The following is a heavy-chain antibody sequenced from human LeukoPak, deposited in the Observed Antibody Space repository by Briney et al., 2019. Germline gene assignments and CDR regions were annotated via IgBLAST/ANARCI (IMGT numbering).Heavy chain of an antibody. CDR1: GFTFSSYA. CDR2: ISGSGGST. D-gene: IGHD1-26*01. V-gene: IGHV3-23*01. Sequence: GGSLRLSCAASGFTFSSYAMSWVRQAPGKGLEWVSAISGSGGSTYYADSVKGRFTISRDNSKNTLYPQMNSLRAEDTAVYYCAKRQGIVGATVVYFDYWGQGTLVTVSS. CDR3: AKRQGIVGATVVYFDY. J-gene: IGHJ4*02.